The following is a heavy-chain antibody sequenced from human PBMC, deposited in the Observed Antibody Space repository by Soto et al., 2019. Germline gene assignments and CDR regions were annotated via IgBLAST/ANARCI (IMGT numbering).Heavy chain of an antibody. J-gene: IGHJ6*03. V-gene: IGHV3-23*01. CDR2: ISGSGGST. D-gene: IGHD3-9*01. Sequence: PGGSLRLSCAASGFTFSSYAMSWVRQAPGKGLEWVSAISGSGGSTYYADSVKGRFTISRDNSKNTLYLQMNSLRAEDTAVYYCAKDGNDILFYYYYMDVWGKGTTVTVSS. CDR1: GFTFSSYA. CDR3: AKDGNDILFYYYYMDV.